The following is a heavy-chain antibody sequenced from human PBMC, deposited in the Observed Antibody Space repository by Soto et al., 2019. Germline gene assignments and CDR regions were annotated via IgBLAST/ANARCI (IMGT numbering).Heavy chain of an antibody. D-gene: IGHD6-13*01. J-gene: IGHJ6*03. CDR1: GGSISSSSYY. Sequence: SETLSLTCTVSGGSISSSSYYWGWIRQPPGKGLEWIGSIYYNGSTYYNPSLESRVTISVDTSKNQLSLKLSSVTAADTVVYYCARLGGAYSGYYYYYMDVWGKGTTVTVSS. V-gene: IGHV4-39*01. CDR3: ARLGGAYSGYYYYYMDV. CDR2: IYYNGST.